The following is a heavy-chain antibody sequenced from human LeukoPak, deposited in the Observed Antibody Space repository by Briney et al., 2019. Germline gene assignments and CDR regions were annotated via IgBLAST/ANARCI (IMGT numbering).Heavy chain of an antibody. V-gene: IGHV3-21*01. J-gene: IGHJ5*02. CDR3: ARDRMGPFDP. CDR1: GFTFSSYS. D-gene: IGHD2-8*01. CDR2: ISSTSSYI. Sequence: PGGSLRLSCAASGFTFSSYSMNWVRQAPGEGLEWVSSISSTSSYIYYADSVKGRFTTSRDNAKISLYLQMNSLRAEDTAVYYCARDRMGPFDPWGQGTLVTVSS.